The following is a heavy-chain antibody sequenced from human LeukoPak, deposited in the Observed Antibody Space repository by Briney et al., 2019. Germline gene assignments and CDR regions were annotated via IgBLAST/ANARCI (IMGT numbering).Heavy chain of an antibody. CDR1: GGTFSSYA. CDR3: ARGRIAVAGTFVAWFDP. D-gene: IGHD6-19*01. CDR2: IIPIFGTA. J-gene: IGHJ5*02. Sequence: ASVKVSCKASGGTFSSYAISWVRQAPGQGLEWMGGIIPIFGTANYAQKFQGRVTITADKSTSTAYMELSSLRSEDTAVYYCARGRIAVAGTFVAWFDPWGQGTLVTVSS. V-gene: IGHV1-69*06.